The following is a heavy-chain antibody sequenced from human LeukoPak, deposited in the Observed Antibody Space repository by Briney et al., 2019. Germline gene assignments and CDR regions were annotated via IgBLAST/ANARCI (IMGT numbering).Heavy chain of an antibody. J-gene: IGHJ6*02. Sequence: GGSLRLSCAASGFTFSSYAMSWVRQAPGKGLEWVSAISGSGGSTYYADSVKGRFTISRDNSKNTLCPQMNSLRAEDTAVYYRARSRGLLFLGYYYYYGMDVWGQGTTVTVSS. V-gene: IGHV3-23*01. D-gene: IGHD3-3*01. CDR1: GFTFSSYA. CDR3: ARSRGLLFLGYYYYYGMDV. CDR2: ISGSGGST.